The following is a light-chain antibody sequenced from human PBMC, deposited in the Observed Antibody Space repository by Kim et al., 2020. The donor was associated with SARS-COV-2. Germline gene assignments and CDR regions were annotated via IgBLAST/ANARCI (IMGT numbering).Light chain of an antibody. Sequence: GQRVTLSCSGTSSNIGNNPVNWYQQFPGTAPKLLIYINNRRPSGVPDRFSGSRSGTSASLAISGLQSEDEADYYCATWDDSLNGVVFGGGTQLTVL. CDR2: INN. J-gene: IGLJ3*02. CDR3: ATWDDSLNGVV. CDR1: SSNIGNNP. V-gene: IGLV1-44*01.